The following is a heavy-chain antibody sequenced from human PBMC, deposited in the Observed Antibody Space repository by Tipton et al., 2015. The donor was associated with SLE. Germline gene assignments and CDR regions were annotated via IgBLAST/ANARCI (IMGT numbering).Heavy chain of an antibody. J-gene: IGHJ4*02. Sequence: TLSLTCAVYGGSISSSSSYYWAWIRQPPGKGVEWIGEINHRGSTNYNPSLKSRVTISVDTSKNQFSLKLSSVTAADTAVYYCAREVSSGLPTLYYFDYWGQGTLVTVSS. CDR2: INHRGST. D-gene: IGHD3-10*01. V-gene: IGHV4-34*01. CDR3: AREVSSGLPTLYYFDY. CDR1: GGSISSSSSYY.